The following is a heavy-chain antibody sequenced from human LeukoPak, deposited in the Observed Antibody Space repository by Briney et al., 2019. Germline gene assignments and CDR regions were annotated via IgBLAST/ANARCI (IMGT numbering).Heavy chain of an antibody. J-gene: IGHJ5*01. CDR1: GYAITSGGFS. D-gene: IGHD3-10*01. V-gene: IGHV4-30-2*01. Sequence: SETLSLTCTVSGYAITSGGFSWNWIRQPPGKGLEWIGCIYDRGPAYYNPSLKSRFTISVDRPKNQFFLNVTSLTAADTAVYYCARSRQASGLFNSWGQGTLVTVSS. CDR3: ARSRQASGLFNS. CDR2: IYDRGPA.